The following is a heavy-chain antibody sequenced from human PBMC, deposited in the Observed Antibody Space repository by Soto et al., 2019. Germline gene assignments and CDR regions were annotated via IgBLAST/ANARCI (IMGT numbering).Heavy chain of an antibody. Sequence: SVKVSCKASGCTFSSYAISWVRQAPGQGLEWMGGIIPIFGTANYAQKFQGRVTITADESTSTAYMELSSLRSEDTAVYYCAMAAAGTGYFDYWGQGTLVTVSS. CDR2: IIPIFGTA. CDR1: GCTFSSYA. J-gene: IGHJ4*02. V-gene: IGHV1-69*13. D-gene: IGHD6-13*01. CDR3: AMAAAGTGYFDY.